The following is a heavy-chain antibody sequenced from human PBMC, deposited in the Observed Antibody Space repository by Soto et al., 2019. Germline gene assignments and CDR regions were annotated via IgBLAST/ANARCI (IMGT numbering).Heavy chain of an antibody. Sequence: SVKVSCKASGGTFSSYAISWVRQAPGQGLEWMGGIIPIFGTANYAQKFQGRVTITADESTSTAYMEVSSLRSADTAVYYCARETTTVTRDYFYHGMDVWGQGTKVTVSS. CDR1: GGTFSSYA. J-gene: IGHJ6*02. CDR3: ARETTTVTRDYFYHGMDV. D-gene: IGHD4-17*01. CDR2: IIPIFGTA. V-gene: IGHV1-69*13.